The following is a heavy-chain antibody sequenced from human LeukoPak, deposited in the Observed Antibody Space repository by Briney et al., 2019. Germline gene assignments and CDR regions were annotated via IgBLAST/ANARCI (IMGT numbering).Heavy chain of an antibody. CDR3: AKHRGSLTSCYTN. J-gene: IGHJ4*02. V-gene: IGHV3-23*01. D-gene: IGHD2-2*02. Sequence: GGSLRLSCAASGFTFSSYAMSWVRQAPGKGLEWVSAISGSGDSTYYADSVKGRFTISRDNSKNTLYLQMNSLRAEDTAVYYCAKHRGSLTSCYTNWGQGTLVTVSS. CDR2: ISGSGDST. CDR1: GFTFSSYA.